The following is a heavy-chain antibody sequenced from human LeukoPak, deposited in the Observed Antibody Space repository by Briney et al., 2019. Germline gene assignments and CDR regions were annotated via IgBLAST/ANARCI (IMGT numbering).Heavy chain of an antibody. CDR3: ARVTITMLVVADY. V-gene: IGHV1-18*01. Sequence: GASVKVSCRASGYTFIHYGISWVRQAPGQGLEWMGWISGYNGNTNYAQKLQGRVTMTTDTSRSTAYMELRSLRSDDTAVYYCARVTITMLVVADYWGQGTLVTVSS. J-gene: IGHJ4*02. D-gene: IGHD3-22*01. CDR1: GYTFIHYG. CDR2: ISGYNGNT.